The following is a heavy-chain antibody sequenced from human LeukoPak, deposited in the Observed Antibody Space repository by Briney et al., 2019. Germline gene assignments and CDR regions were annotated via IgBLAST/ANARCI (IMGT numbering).Heavy chain of an antibody. J-gene: IGHJ5*02. CDR3: ARGLAHYGSGSYYRNWFDP. V-gene: IGHV4-39*07. Sequence: SETLSLTCTVSGGSISSSSYYWGWIRQPPGKGLEWIGSIYYSGSTYYNPSLKSRVTISVDTSKNQFSLKLSSVTAADTAVYYCARGLAHYGSGSYYRNWFDPWGQGTLVTVSS. D-gene: IGHD3-10*01. CDR1: GGSISSSSYY. CDR2: IYYSGST.